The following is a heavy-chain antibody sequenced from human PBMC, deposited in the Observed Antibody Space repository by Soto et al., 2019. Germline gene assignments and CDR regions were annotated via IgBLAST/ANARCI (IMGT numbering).Heavy chain of an antibody. CDR1: GGSISSGDYY. CDR3: ARAGGDCSSTSCYTHWFDP. J-gene: IGHJ5*02. V-gene: IGHV4-30-4*01. CDR2: IYYSGST. Sequence: QVQLQESGPGLVKPSQTLSLTCTVSGGSISSGDYYWSWIRQPPGKGLEWIGYIYYSGSTYYNPSLKCRVTISVDTSKNQFSLKLSSVTAADTAVYYCARAGGDCSSTSCYTHWFDPWGQGTLVTVSS. D-gene: IGHD2-2*02.